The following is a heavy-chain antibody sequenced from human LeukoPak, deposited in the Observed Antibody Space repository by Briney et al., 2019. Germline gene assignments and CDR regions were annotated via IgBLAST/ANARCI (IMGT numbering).Heavy chain of an antibody. CDR3: ARDFGYYGSGSSYMDV. Sequence: ASVKVSCKASGYTFTSYYMHWVRQAPGQGLEWMGIITPSGGSTSYAQKFQGRVTMTRDISTSTVYMKLSSLRSEDTAVYYCARDFGYYGSGSSYMDVWGKGTTVTVSS. J-gene: IGHJ6*03. D-gene: IGHD3-10*01. CDR1: GYTFTSYY. V-gene: IGHV1-46*01. CDR2: ITPSGGST.